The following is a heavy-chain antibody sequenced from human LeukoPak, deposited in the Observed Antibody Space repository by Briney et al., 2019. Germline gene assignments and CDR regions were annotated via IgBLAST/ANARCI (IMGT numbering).Heavy chain of an antibody. CDR3: AKDHDSSSYYRYYLDY. J-gene: IGHJ4*02. V-gene: IGHV3-30*18. D-gene: IGHD3-22*01. CDR1: GFTFSSYG. Sequence: GGSLRLSCAASGFTFSSYGMHWVRQAPGKGLEWVAVISYDGSNKYYADSVKGRFTISRDNSKNTLYLQMNSLRAEDTAVYYCAKDHDSSSYYRYYLDYWGQGTLVTVSS. CDR2: ISYDGSNK.